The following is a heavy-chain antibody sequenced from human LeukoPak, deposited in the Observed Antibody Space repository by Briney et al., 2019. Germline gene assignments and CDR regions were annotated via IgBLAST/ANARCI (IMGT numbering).Heavy chain of an antibody. CDR3: AKDHAPYSSGWLPCDH. CDR1: GFTFSSYA. V-gene: IGHV3-23*01. D-gene: IGHD6-19*01. Sequence: GGSLRLSCAASGFTFSSYAMSWVRQAPGKGLEWVSGINGSGGRTYFTDSVKRRFTISRDNSKNTLYLQMNSLRAEDTAVYYCAKDHAPYSSGWLPCDHWGQGTLVTVSS. J-gene: IGHJ4*02. CDR2: INGSGGRT.